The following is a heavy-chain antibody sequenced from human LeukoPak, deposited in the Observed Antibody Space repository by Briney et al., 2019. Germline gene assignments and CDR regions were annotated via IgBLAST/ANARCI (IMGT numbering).Heavy chain of an antibody. CDR2: INHSGST. CDR3: ARGVNFQH. J-gene: IGHJ1*01. CDR1: GGSFSGYY. Sequence: SETLSLTCAVYGGSFSGYYWSWIRQPPGKGLEWIGEINHSGSTNYNPSLKSRVTISVDTSKNQFSLKLSSVTAADTAVYYCARGVNFQHWGQGTLVTVSS. V-gene: IGHV4-34*01.